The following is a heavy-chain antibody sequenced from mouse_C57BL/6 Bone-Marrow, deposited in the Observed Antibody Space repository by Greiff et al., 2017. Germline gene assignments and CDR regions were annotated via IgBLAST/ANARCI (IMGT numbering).Heavy chain of an antibody. D-gene: IGHD1-1*01. CDR3: ITTVPWFAY. CDR2: IRSKSNNYAT. J-gene: IGHJ3*01. Sequence: EVMLVESGGGLVQPKGSLKLSCAASGFSFNTYAMNWVRQAPGKGLERVARIRSKSNNYATYYADSVKDRFTISRDDSESMLYLQMNNLKTEDTAMYYCITTVPWFAYWGQGTLVTVSA. V-gene: IGHV10-1*01. CDR1: GFSFNTYA.